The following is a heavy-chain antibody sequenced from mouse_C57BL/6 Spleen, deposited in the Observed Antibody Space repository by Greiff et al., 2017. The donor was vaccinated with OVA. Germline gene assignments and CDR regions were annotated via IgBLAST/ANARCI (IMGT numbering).Heavy chain of an antibody. J-gene: IGHJ4*01. CDR2: IYPGDGDT. CDR3: AKFYYDYDDAMDY. CDR1: GYAFSSYW. D-gene: IGHD2-4*01. Sequence: VQLQQSGAELVKPGASVKISCKASGYAFSSYWMNWVKQRPGKGLEWIGQIYPGDGDTNYNGKFKGKATLTADKSSSTSYMQLSSLTSEDSAVYCCAKFYYDYDDAMDYWGQGTSVTVSS. V-gene: IGHV1-80*01.